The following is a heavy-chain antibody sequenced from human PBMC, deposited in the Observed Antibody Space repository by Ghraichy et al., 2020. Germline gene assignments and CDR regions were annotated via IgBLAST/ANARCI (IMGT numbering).Heavy chain of an antibody. CDR1: GFTFSTFS. J-gene: IGHJ6*02. V-gene: IGHV3-48*02. Sequence: GGSLRLSCAASGFTFSTFSMNLVRQAPGKGLEWVSYISSSSSTIYYADSVKGRFTISRDNAKKSLYLQMNGLRDEDTAVYYCARSNYYGSGGYDYYYGMDVWGQVITVTVSS. CDR2: ISSSSSTI. CDR3: ARSNYYGSGGYDYYYGMDV. D-gene: IGHD3-10*01.